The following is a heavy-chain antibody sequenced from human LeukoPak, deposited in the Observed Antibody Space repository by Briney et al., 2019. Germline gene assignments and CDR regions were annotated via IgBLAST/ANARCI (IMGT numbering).Heavy chain of an antibody. V-gene: IGHV1-69*05. J-gene: IGHJ6*03. D-gene: IGHD3-3*01. CDR1: GGTFSSYA. Sequence: GASVKVSCKASGGTFSSYAISWVRQAPGQGLEWMGGIIPIFGTANYAQKFQGRVTITTDGSTSTAYMELSSLRSEDTAVYYCARVRGDFWSGYYLAGYYYYMDVWGKGTTVTVSS. CDR2: IIPIFGTA. CDR3: ARVRGDFWSGYYLAGYYYYMDV.